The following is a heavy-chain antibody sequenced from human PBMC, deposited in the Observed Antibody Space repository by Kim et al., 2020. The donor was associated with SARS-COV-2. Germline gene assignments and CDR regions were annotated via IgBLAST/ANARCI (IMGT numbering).Heavy chain of an antibody. CDR1: EYIFSVYY. Sequence: ASVKVSCKASEYIFSVYYMHWVRQAPGQGLEWTGWIDAKSGVTNFAQRSQGRVTMTRDTSIRTAYMEVTGLRSDDTAVYYCSIGRSWSTLKFD. V-gene: IGHV1-2*02. D-gene: IGHD6-13*01. J-gene: IGHJ4*01. CDR3: SIGRSWSTLKFD. CDR2: IDAKSGVT.